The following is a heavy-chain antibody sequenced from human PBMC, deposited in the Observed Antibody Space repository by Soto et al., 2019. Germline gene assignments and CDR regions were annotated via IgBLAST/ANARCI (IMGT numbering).Heavy chain of an antibody. J-gene: IGHJ4*02. V-gene: IGHV3-23*01. CDR2: ISGSGGST. D-gene: IGHD4-17*01. CDR3: AKHDYDGPFDY. Sequence: EVQLLESGGGLVQPGGSLRLSCAASGFTFSSYAMSWVRQAPGKGLEWVAAISGSGGSTYYADSVKGRFTISRDNSKNALSLQMNSLRAEDTAVYYCAKHDYDGPFDYWGQGTLVTVSS. CDR1: GFTFSSYA.